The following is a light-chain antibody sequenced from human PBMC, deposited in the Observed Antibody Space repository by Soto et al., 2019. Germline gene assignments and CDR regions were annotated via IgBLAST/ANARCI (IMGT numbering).Light chain of an antibody. CDR1: SSDVGGYNY. CDR2: DVS. Sequence: QSALTQPRSVSGSPGKSVTISSTGTSSDVGGYNYVSWYQQHPGKAPKLMIYDVSKRPSGVPDRFSGSKSGNTASLTISGLQAEDEADYYCCSYAGSYTDVFGTGTKLTVL. CDR3: CSYAGSYTDV. V-gene: IGLV2-11*01. J-gene: IGLJ1*01.